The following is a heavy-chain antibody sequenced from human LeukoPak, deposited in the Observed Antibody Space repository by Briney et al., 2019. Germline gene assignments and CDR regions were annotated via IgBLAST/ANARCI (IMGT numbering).Heavy chain of an antibody. Sequence: SQTLSLTCTVSGGPISSGDYYWSWIRQPPGKGLEWIGYIYYSGSTYYNPSLKSRVTISVDTSKNQFSLKLSSVTAADTAVYYCASGFGVVTPFDPWGQGTLVTVSS. J-gene: IGHJ5*02. V-gene: IGHV4-30-4*01. CDR1: GGPISSGDYY. CDR2: IYYSGST. CDR3: ASGFGVVTPFDP. D-gene: IGHD3-3*01.